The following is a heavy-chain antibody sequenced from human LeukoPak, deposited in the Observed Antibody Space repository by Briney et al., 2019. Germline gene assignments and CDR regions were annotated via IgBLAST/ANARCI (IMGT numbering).Heavy chain of an antibody. CDR2: INAGNGNT. CDR3: ARSGLSSGWSLDY. D-gene: IGHD6-19*01. J-gene: IGHJ4*02. Sequence: ASVKVSCKASGNTFTSYAMHWVRQAPGQRLEWMGWINAGNGNTKYSQKFQGRVTITRDTSASTAYMELSSLRSEDTAVYYCARSGLSSGWSLDYWGQGTLVTVSS. V-gene: IGHV1-3*01. CDR1: GNTFTSYA.